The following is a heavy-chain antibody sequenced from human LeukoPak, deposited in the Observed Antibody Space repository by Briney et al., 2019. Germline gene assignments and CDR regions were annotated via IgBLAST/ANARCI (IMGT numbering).Heavy chain of an antibody. Sequence: GGSLRLSCAASGFTFSSYAMSWVRQAPRKGLEWVANIKQDGSEKYYVDSVKGRFTVSRDNAKNSLYLQMNSLRGEDTAAYYCARLILADRGDWFDPWGQGTLVTVSS. D-gene: IGHD2-15*01. V-gene: IGHV3-7*01. CDR1: GFTFSSYA. CDR2: IKQDGSEK. CDR3: ARLILADRGDWFDP. J-gene: IGHJ5*02.